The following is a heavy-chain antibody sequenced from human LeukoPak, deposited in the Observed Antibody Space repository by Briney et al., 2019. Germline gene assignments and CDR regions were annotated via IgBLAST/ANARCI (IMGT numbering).Heavy chain of an antibody. CDR3: ARHGDGYSYGLDFDY. CDR1: GGSFSGYY. V-gene: IGHV4-34*01. CDR2: INHSGST. J-gene: IGHJ4*02. D-gene: IGHD5-18*01. Sequence: KTSETLSLTCAVYGGSFSGYYWSWIRQPPGKGLEWIGEINHSGSTNYNPSLKSRVTISVDTSKNQFFLKLSSVTAADTAVYYCARHGDGYSYGLDFDYWGQGTLVTVSS.